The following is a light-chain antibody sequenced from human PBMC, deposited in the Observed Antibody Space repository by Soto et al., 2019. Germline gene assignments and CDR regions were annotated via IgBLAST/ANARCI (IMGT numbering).Light chain of an antibody. Sequence: DIQMTQSPSSLSASVGDRVTITCRASQSVRYLNWYQQIPGKAPKLLISAASILQSGVPSRFSGSGSGTDFSLTINTLQREDFATYYCQQSDSAPLTFGGGTKVEI. J-gene: IGKJ4*01. CDR3: QQSDSAPLT. V-gene: IGKV1-39*01. CDR2: AAS. CDR1: QSVRY.